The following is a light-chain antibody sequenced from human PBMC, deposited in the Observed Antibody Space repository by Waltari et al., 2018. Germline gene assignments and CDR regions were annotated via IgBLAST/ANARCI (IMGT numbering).Light chain of an antibody. CDR2: AAS. CDR3: QNHERLPAT. Sequence: EVVLTQSPGTLSLSPGERATLSCRASQSVGKYIVWYQQRPGPAPRLLIYAASTRSTGIPDRVSGSGSGTDFSLTISRLEPEDFAVYYCQNHERLPATFGQGTKVEI. V-gene: IGKV3-20*01. CDR1: QSVGKY. J-gene: IGKJ1*01.